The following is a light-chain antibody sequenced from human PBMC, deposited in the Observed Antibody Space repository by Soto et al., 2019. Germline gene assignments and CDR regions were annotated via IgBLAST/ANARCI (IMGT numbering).Light chain of an antibody. V-gene: IGLV1-40*01. CDR2: GNS. Sequence: QSVLTQPPSVSGAPGQRVTISCTGSSSNIGAGYDVHWYQQLPGTAPKLLIYGNSNRPSEVPDRFSGSKSGTSASLAITGLQAADEADYYCQSYDSSLSGSEVFGGGTQLTVL. CDR3: QSYDSSLSGSEV. J-gene: IGLJ2*01. CDR1: SSNIGAGYD.